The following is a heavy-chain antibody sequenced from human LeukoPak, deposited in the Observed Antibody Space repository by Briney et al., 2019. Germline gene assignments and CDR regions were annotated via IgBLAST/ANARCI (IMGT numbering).Heavy chain of an antibody. V-gene: IGHV3-23*01. Sequence: QTGGSLRLSCAASGFTFSGSAMSWVRQAPGEGLEWVSLISYSGANSYYTDSVRGRFTISRDNSKNTLYLQMNNLRAEDTAVFYCAKRAFVSSPGIYCFDYWGQGTLVAVSS. CDR3: AKRAFVSSPGIYCFDY. J-gene: IGHJ4*02. CDR2: ISYSGANS. CDR1: GFTFSGSA. D-gene: IGHD1-14*01.